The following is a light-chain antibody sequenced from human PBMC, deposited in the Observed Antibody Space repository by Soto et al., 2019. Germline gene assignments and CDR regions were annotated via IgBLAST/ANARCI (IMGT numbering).Light chain of an antibody. CDR1: QNINNY. CDR3: QQYDNLPLT. Sequence: DIQMTQSPSSLSGSVGDRVTITFQASQNINNYLNWYQQKPGRAPKLLIYDASNLETGVPSRFSGSGSGTDFTFTISSLQPEDIATYYCQQYDNLPLTFGGGTKVDIK. CDR2: DAS. V-gene: IGKV1-33*01. J-gene: IGKJ4*01.